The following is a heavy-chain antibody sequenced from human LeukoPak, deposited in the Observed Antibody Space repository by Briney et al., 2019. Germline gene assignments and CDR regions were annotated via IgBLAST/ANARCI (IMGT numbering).Heavy chain of an antibody. J-gene: IGHJ4*02. CDR3: AKGSGGSSADYFDY. Sequence: PGRSLRLSCAASGFTFSSYGMHWVRQAPGKGLEWVAVIWYDGSNKYYTDSVKGRFTSSRDNSKNTLYLQMNSLRAEDTAVYYCAKGSGGSSADYFDYWGQGTLVTVSS. V-gene: IGHV3-33*06. D-gene: IGHD2-15*01. CDR2: IWYDGSNK. CDR1: GFTFSSYG.